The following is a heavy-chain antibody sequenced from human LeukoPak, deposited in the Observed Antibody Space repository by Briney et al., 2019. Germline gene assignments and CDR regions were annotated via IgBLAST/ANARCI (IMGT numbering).Heavy chain of an antibody. Sequence: GGSLRLSCAASGFTFTSYEMNWVRQAPGKGLEWVSYISSSGSTIYYADSVKGRFTISRDNAKNSLYLQMNSLRAEDTALYYFARVGDGYNERVFFDYWGQGTLVTVSS. V-gene: IGHV3-48*03. D-gene: IGHD5-24*01. CDR2: ISSSGSTI. CDR1: GFTFTSYE. CDR3: ARVGDGYNERVFFDY. J-gene: IGHJ4*02.